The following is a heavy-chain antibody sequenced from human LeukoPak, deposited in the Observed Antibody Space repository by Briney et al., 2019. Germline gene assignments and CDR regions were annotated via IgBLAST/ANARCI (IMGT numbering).Heavy chain of an antibody. Sequence: PSGTLSLTCAVSGGSIGSSNWWSWVRQPPGKGLEWIGEIYHSGSTNYNPSLKSRVTISVDKSKNQFSLKLSSVTAADTAVYYCARGDYYDSRGHMTREVWSWFDPWGQGTLVTVSS. D-gene: IGHD3-22*01. V-gene: IGHV4-4*02. CDR1: GGSIGSSNW. J-gene: IGHJ5*02. CDR2: IYHSGST. CDR3: ARGDYYDSRGHMTREVWSWFDP.